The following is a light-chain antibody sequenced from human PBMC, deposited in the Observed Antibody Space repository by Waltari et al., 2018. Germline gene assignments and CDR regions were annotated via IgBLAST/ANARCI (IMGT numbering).Light chain of an antibody. J-gene: IGKJ2*01. CDR2: DAS. CDR3: QQRSNWTPHT. V-gene: IGKV3-11*01. CDR1: QSVGSY. Sequence: EIVLTQSPATLSLSPGDTATLSCRASQSVGSYLAWYQQKPGQPPRLLIYDASNRATGVTARFRGSGSGTEFTLTISSLEAEDFAVYYCQQRSNWTPHTFGQGARLEIK.